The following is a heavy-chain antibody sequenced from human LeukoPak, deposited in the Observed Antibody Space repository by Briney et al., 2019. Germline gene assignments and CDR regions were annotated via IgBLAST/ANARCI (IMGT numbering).Heavy chain of an antibody. V-gene: IGHV1-2*02. CDR1: GYTFTGYY. CDR2: INPNSGGT. J-gene: IGHJ6*03. D-gene: IGHD6-19*01. Sequence: ASVKVSCKASGYTFTGYYVHWVRQAPGQGLEWMGWINPNSGGTNYAQKFQGRVTMTRDTSISTAYMELSRLRSDDTAVYYCARIGWPYYYYYYMDVWGKGTTVTVSS. CDR3: ARIGWPYYYYYYMDV.